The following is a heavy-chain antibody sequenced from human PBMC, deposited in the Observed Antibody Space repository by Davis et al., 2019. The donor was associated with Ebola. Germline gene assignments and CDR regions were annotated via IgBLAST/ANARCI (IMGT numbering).Heavy chain of an antibody. CDR2: INTSDGFT. J-gene: IGHJ4*02. V-gene: IGHV1-46*01. Sequence: ASVKVSCKASGYRFTSYYMPWARQAPGHGLEWMGTINTSDGFTSYAKEFQGRVTMTRDTSTSTVYMDLRSLRSEDTAVYYCGKGKLEEMDSWGQGTLVTVSS. D-gene: IGHD1-1*01. CDR3: GKGKLEEMDS. CDR1: GYRFTSYY.